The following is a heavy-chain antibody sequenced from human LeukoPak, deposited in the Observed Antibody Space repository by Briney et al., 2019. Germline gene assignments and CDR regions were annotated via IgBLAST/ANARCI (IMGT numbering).Heavy chain of an antibody. CDR2: ITGSGGTT. Sequence: GGSLRLSCAASGSTFSSYAMNWVRQAPGKGLEWVSAITGSGGTTYYADSVRGRFTISRDNSKNTLYLQMNSLRAEDTAIYYCAKSRSEVVVAAANYWGQGTLITVSS. V-gene: IGHV3-23*01. D-gene: IGHD2-15*01. J-gene: IGHJ4*02. CDR3: AKSRSEVVVAAANY. CDR1: GSTFSSYA.